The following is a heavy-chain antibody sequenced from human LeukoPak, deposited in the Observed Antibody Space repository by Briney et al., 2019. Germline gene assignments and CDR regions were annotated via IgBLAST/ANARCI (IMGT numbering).Heavy chain of an antibody. CDR2: IFSDDDE. D-gene: IGHD2-21*02. V-gene: IGHV2-5*02. CDR3: AHRHNLGVTGPVITFDS. CDR1: VFSLSTHGRG. Sequence: SGPTLVNPTQSLRLTCTFFVFSLSTHGRGVGWIREPPGKALEWLALIFSDDDERYSPSLKSRLTITKDTFKNQVVLTMTIMDPVDTATYYCAHRHNLGVTGPVITFDSWGQGTLVTVSS. J-gene: IGHJ5*01.